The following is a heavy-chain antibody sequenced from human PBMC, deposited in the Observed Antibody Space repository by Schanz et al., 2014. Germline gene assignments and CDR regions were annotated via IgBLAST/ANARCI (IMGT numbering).Heavy chain of an antibody. V-gene: IGHV1-69*02. CDR2: IIPILGIA. J-gene: IGHJ6*02. CDR3: ARGPSQGYSYGHNIGAYYYGMDV. Sequence: QVQLVQSGAEVKKPGSSMKVSCKASGGTFNSYTINWVRQAPGQGLEWMGRIIPILGIATYAQKFQGRLTITADKSTSTASMELSSLRSEDTAVYYCARGPSQGYSYGHNIGAYYYGMDVWGQGTTVTVS. D-gene: IGHD5-18*01. CDR1: GGTFNSYT.